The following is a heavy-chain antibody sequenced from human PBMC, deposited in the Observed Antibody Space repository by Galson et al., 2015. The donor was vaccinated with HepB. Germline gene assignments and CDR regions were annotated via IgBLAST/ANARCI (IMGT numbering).Heavy chain of an antibody. V-gene: IGHV7-4-1*02. CDR3: ARDRGSSSRFFDY. CDR2: INTNTGNP. CDR1: GYTFTNYG. Sequence: SVKVSCKASGYTFTNYGISWVRQAPGQGLEWMGWINTNTGNPTHAPDFRGRFVFSLDTSVSAAYLQISSLKAEDIAVYYCARDRGSSSRFFDYWGQGTLVTVSS. J-gene: IGHJ4*02. D-gene: IGHD3-22*01.